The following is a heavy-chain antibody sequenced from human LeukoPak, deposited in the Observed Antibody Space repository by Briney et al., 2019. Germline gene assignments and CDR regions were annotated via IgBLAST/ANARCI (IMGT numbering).Heavy chain of an antibody. J-gene: IGHJ4*02. CDR2: ISRSSSYI. Sequence: GGSLRLSCAASGFTFSSYSMNWVRQAPGKGLEWVSSISRSSSYIYYADSVKGRFTISRDNAKNSLYLQMNSLRAEDTAVYYCARGPGYSSGFLWYWGQGTLVTVSS. CDR3: ARGPGYSSGFLWY. D-gene: IGHD6-19*01. V-gene: IGHV3-21*01. CDR1: GFTFSSYS.